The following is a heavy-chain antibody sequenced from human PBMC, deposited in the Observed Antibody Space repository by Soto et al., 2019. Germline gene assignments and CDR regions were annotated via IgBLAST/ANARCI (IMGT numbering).Heavy chain of an antibody. CDR1: GFTVSTYR. J-gene: IGHJ4*02. Sequence: PGGSLRLSCAVSGFTVSTYRMSWVRQAPGKGLEWVSVIYSAGSADFADSVKGRFTISRDNSKNTLYLQMSSLRAEDTAVYYCARAGDSSGPVALGYWGQGTLVTVSS. CDR2: IYSAGSA. CDR3: ARAGDSSGPVALGY. D-gene: IGHD6-19*01. V-gene: IGHV3-66*01.